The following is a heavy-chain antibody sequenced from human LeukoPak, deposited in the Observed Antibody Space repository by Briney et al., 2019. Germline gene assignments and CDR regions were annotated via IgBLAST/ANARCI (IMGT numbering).Heavy chain of an antibody. Sequence: PGGSLRPSCAASGFTFSGYIMNWVRQAPGKGLEWVSFISSTSNTIYYADSVKGRFTVSRDNAKNSLYLQMNSLRAEDTAVYYCARDQWLDYWGQGTLVTVSS. V-gene: IGHV3-48*01. CDR2: ISSTSNTI. CDR1: GFTFSGYI. D-gene: IGHD6-19*01. CDR3: ARDQWLDY. J-gene: IGHJ4*02.